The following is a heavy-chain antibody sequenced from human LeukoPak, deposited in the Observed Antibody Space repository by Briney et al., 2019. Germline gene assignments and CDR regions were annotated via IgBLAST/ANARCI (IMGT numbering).Heavy chain of an antibody. CDR1: GFTFSSYS. J-gene: IGHJ4*02. CDR2: ISSSSSHI. Sequence: GGSLRLSCAASGFTFSSYSMNWVRQAPGKGLEWVSSISSSSSHIYYADSVKGRFTISRDNAKNSLYLQMNSLRAEDTAVYYCARDQAGGSCFDYWGQGTLVTVSS. V-gene: IGHV3-21*01. D-gene: IGHD2-15*01. CDR3: ARDQAGGSCFDY.